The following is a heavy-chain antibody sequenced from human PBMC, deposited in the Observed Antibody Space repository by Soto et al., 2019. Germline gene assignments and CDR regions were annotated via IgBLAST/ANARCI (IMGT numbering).Heavy chain of an antibody. D-gene: IGHD3-3*01. CDR1: GFTFSSYG. V-gene: IGHV3-33*01. J-gene: IGHJ4*02. CDR2: IWYDGSNK. CDR3: ARDAAIFGVVIPGTY. Sequence: QVQLVESGGGVVQPGRSLRLSCAASGFTFSSYGMHWVRQAPGKGLEWVAVIWYDGSNKYYADSVKGRFTISRDNSKNTLYLQRNGLRAEDTAVYYCARDAAIFGVVIPGTYWGQGTLVTVSS.